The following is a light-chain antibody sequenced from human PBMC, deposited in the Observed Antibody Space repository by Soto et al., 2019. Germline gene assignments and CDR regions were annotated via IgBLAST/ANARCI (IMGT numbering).Light chain of an antibody. CDR1: QSISSY. J-gene: IGKJ1*01. CDR3: QQSYSTPLT. CDR2: AAS. Sequence: DIQMTQSPSSRSASVGDRVTITCRASQSISSYLNWYHHKPGKAPNLLIYAASSLQSGVTSRFSGSGYGTDFTLTISSLQPEDDATYYCQQSYSTPLTFGQGTKVEI. V-gene: IGKV1-39*01.